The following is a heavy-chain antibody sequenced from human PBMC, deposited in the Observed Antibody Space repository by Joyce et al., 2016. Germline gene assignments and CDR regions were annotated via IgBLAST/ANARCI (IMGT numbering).Heavy chain of an antibody. CDR2: IRDIGGST. CDR1: GCTFNNYG. J-gene: IGHJ6*03. D-gene: IGHD4-11*01. CDR3: AKDRPYSTYYYFYYMDV. V-gene: IGHV3-23*01. Sequence: EVQLLESGGGLVQPGGSLTLSCAASGCTFNNYGLTWVRQAPGKGLEWVSSIRDIGGSTYYADSVRDRFTISRDNSKNTLFLQMTSLTAEDTAVYYCAKDRPYSTYYYFYYMDVWGKGTTVTVSS.